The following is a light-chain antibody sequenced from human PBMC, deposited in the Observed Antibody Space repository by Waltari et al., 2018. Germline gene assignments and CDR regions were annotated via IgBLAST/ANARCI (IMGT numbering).Light chain of an antibody. Sequence: QSALTQPASVSGSPGQSVTISCTGTSNDIGGSNYGSWYQQPPGKAPKLIIYDVNNRPSGVSGRFSGSKSGNTASLTISGLQAEDETDYYCSSFTRTVLFGGGTKLTVL. J-gene: IGLJ2*01. V-gene: IGLV2-14*01. CDR1: SNDIGGSNY. CDR2: DVN. CDR3: SSFTRTVL.